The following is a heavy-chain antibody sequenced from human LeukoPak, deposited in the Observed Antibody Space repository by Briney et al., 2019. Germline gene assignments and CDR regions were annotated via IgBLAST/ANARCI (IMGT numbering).Heavy chain of an antibody. D-gene: IGHD6-13*01. CDR3: VRERSSWYNY. Sequence: SETLSLTCTVSGGSISSGSYYWSWIRQPAGKGLEWIGRIYTSGSTNYNPSLKSRVTISVDTSKNQFSLKLSSVTAADTAVYYCVRERSSWYNYWGQGTLVTVSS. J-gene: IGHJ4*02. CDR2: IYTSGST. CDR1: GGSISSGSYY. V-gene: IGHV4-61*02.